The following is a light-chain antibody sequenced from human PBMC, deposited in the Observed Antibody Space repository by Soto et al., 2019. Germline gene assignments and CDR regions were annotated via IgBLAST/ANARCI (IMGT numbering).Light chain of an antibody. CDR2: GAS. V-gene: IGKV3-20*01. CDR1: QSVSSSY. J-gene: IGKJ1*01. CDR3: KQYGSSPGWR. Sequence: EIVLTQSPGTLSLSPGERATLSCRASQSVSSSYLAWYQQKPGQAPRLLIYGASSRATGIPDRFSGSGSGTDLTLHISRLESEEFAVYYCKQYGSSPGWRFGKWAKVDIK.